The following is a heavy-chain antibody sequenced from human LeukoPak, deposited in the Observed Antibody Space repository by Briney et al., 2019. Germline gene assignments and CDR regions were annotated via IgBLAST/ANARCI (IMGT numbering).Heavy chain of an antibody. J-gene: IGHJ5*02. CDR1: GFIFSSYS. V-gene: IGHV3-21*01. CDR2: ITSSGRYI. D-gene: IGHD3-22*01. CDR3: ARGQYYYDSTS. Sequence: PGGSLRLSCAASGFIFSSYSMNWVRQAPGKGLEWVSSITSSGRYIYYADSVKGRFTISRDNSENSLYLQMNSLRAEDTAVYYCARGQYYYDSTSWGQGTLVTVSS.